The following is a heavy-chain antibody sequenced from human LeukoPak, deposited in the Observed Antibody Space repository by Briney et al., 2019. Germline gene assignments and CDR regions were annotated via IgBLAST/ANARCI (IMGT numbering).Heavy chain of an antibody. CDR1: GFTFSSYE. V-gene: IGHV3-15*01. CDR2: IKSKTDGGTT. D-gene: IGHD5-12*01. Sequence: GGSLRLSCAASGFTFSSYEMNWVRQAPGKGLEWVGRIKSKTDGGTTDYAAPVKGRFTISRDDSKNTLYLQMNSLRAEDTAVYYCARDLGGYDFGFYWGQGTLVTVSS. CDR3: ARDLGGYDFGFY. J-gene: IGHJ4*02.